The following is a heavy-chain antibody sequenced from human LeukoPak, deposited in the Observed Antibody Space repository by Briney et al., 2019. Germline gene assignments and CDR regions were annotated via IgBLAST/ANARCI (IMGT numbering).Heavy chain of an antibody. D-gene: IGHD3-16*02. CDR1: GFTFSSYA. CDR2: IGGSGGST. CDR3: AKGASDYIWGSFRPPDDY. J-gene: IGHJ4*02. V-gene: IGHV3-23*01. Sequence: GGSLRLSCAASGFTFSSYAMSWVRQAPGKGLEWVSSIGGSGGSTYYADSVKGRFTIPRDNAKNTLYLQMNSLRAEDTAVYYCAKGASDYIWGSFRPPDDYWGQGTLVTVSS.